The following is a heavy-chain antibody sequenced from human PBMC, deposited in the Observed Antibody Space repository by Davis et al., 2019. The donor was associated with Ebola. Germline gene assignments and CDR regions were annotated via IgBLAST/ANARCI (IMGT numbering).Heavy chain of an antibody. CDR3: ARVNFCIGGSCYSHDH. J-gene: IGHJ5*02. CDR2: IYHTGDT. D-gene: IGHD2-15*01. V-gene: IGHV4-34*01. Sequence: MPSDTLSLTCAVDGGSFSAYYWSWIRQPPGKGLEWIGEIYHTGDTNYNPSLKSRVTISVDTSKNQFSLRLNSVTAADTAVYYCARVNFCIGGSCYSHDHWGQGTLVTVSS. CDR1: GGSFSAYY.